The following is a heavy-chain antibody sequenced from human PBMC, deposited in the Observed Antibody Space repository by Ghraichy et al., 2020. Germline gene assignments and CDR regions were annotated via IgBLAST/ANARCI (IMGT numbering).Heavy chain of an antibody. Sequence: GGPLRLSCAASGFTFSSYAMSWVRQAPGKGLEWVSAISGSGGSTYYADSVKGRFTISRDNSKNTLYLQMNSLRAEDTAVYYCANAEGIGYGMDVWGQGTTVTVSS. J-gene: IGHJ6*02. CDR3: ANAEGIGYGMDV. D-gene: IGHD2/OR15-2a*01. V-gene: IGHV3-23*01. CDR1: GFTFSSYA. CDR2: ISGSGGST.